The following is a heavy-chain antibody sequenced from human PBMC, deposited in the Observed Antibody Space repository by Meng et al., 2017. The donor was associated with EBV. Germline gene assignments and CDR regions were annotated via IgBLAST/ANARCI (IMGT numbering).Heavy chain of an antibody. D-gene: IGHD3-10*01. CDR2: IIPIFGTA. V-gene: IGHV1-69*01. Sequence: VQRGQSGAGVKEPGASVKVPCKGLGGTFSSYAISWVRQAPGQGLEWMGGIIPIFGTANYAQKFHGRVKITADESTSTHYMDLSSLRSEDTAIYYCASESGRGYTPDYWGQGTLVTVSS. J-gene: IGHJ4*02. CDR1: GGTFSSYA. CDR3: ASESGRGYTPDY.